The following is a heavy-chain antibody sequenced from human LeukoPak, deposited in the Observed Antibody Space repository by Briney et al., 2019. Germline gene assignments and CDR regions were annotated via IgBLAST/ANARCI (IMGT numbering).Heavy chain of an antibody. J-gene: IGHJ5*02. V-gene: IGHV4-34*01. Sequence: SETLSLTCAVYGGSFSGYYWSWIRQPPGKGLEWIGEINHSGSTNYNPSLKSRVTISVDTSKNRFSLKLSSVTAADTAVYYCARRGNYGSGSYYTRISNWFDPWGQGTLVTVSS. CDR2: INHSGST. CDR3: ARRGNYGSGSYYTRISNWFDP. CDR1: GGSFSGYY. D-gene: IGHD3-10*01.